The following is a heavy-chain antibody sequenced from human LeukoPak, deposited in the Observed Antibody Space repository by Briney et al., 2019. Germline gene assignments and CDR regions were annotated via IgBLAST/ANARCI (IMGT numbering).Heavy chain of an antibody. CDR3: AREGCSTTSCYGYFDL. CDR2: IYYSGST. CDR1: GGSISRGDYY. V-gene: IGHV4-30-4*01. Sequence: SETLSLTCTVSGGSISRGDYYWSWIRQPPGKGPEWIGYIYYSGSTYYNPSLKSRVIISVDTSKNQFSLKLSSVTAADTAVYYFAREGCSTTSCYGYFDLWGRGTLVTVSS. D-gene: IGHD2-2*01. J-gene: IGHJ2*01.